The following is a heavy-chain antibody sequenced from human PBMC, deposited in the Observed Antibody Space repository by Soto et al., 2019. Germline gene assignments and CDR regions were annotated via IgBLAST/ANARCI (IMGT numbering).Heavy chain of an antibody. D-gene: IGHD2-15*01. CDR1: GFTFRNFR. V-gene: IGHV3-48*01. Sequence: PGGSLRLSCAASGFTFRNFRMNWVRQAPGRGLEWIAHIKTWDASTTATYYADSVKGRFTISRDDAKNSLYLQMNSLRAEDTAVYYCARDSPLGYCSGGSCPIYYYNGMDVWGQGTTVTVSS. CDR3: ARDSPLGYCSGGSCPIYYYNGMDV. CDR2: IKTWDASTTAT. J-gene: IGHJ6*02.